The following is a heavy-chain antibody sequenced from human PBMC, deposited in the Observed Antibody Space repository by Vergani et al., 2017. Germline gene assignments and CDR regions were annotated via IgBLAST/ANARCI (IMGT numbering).Heavy chain of an antibody. CDR1: GFSLSRFW. V-gene: IGHV3-7*01. CDR3: VRLQRGPWNFDL. CDR2: ISPDGSAT. J-gene: IGHJ2*01. Sequence: DVHLAESGGGFFQPGGSLRLSCAASGFSLSRFWMSWVRQAPEKGLEWVAHISPDGSATSYVDSVKGRFTISRDNTKNSLSLQMSGLRVEDTAVYYCVRLQRGPWNFDLWGRGTLITVSS.